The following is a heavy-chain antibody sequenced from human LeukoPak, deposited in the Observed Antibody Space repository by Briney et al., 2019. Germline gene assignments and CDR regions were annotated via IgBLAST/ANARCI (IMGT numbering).Heavy chain of an antibody. D-gene: IGHD3-22*01. CDR2: IGTAGDT. J-gene: IGHJ6*02. V-gene: IGHV3-13*01. CDR3: ARDRTGDNSGYYYYYYGMDV. CDR1: GFTFSSYD. Sequence: QPGGSLRLSCAASGFTFSSYDMHWVRQVTGKGLEWVSTIGTAGDTYYPGSVKGRFTISRENAKNSLYLQMNSLRAGDTAVYYCARDRTGDNSGYYYYYYGMDVWGQGTTVTVSS.